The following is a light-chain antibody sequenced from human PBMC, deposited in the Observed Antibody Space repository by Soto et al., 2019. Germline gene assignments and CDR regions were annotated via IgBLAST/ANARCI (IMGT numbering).Light chain of an antibody. CDR3: SAWDDSLSGVV. Sequence: QAVVTQPPSASATPGQRVSISCSGSSSNIGTNFVSWYQQLPGTAPKLLIYSNDQRPSGVPDRFSGSKSGTSASLAISGLRSEDEADYYCSAWDDSLSGVVFGGGTKLTVL. J-gene: IGLJ2*01. V-gene: IGLV1-47*02. CDR2: SND. CDR1: SSNIGTNF.